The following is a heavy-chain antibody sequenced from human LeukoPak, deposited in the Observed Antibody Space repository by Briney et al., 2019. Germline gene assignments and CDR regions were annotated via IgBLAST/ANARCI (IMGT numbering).Heavy chain of an antibody. J-gene: IGHJ6*02. Sequence: SETLSLTCTVSGGSISYYYWSWIRHPPGKGLEWIGYIYYSGSTDYNPSLKSRVTISIDTSNNQFSLELTSVTAADTAVYYCARDGKISPYSGMDVWGQGITVTVSS. CDR2: IYYSGST. CDR1: GGSISYYY. CDR3: ARDGKISPYSGMDV. D-gene: IGHD1-26*01. V-gene: IGHV4-59*01.